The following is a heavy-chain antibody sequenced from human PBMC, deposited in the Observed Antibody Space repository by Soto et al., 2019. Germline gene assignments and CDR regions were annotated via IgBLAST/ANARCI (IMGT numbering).Heavy chain of an antibody. CDR1: GFTFSSYG. Sequence: QVQLVESGGGVVQPGRSLRLSCAASGFTFSSYGMHWVRQAPGKGLEWVAVIWYDGSNKYYADSVKGRFTISRDNSKNTLYLQMNSLRAEDKAVYYCARDRAAGTPGDFQHWGQGTLVTVSS. J-gene: IGHJ1*01. CDR3: ARDRAAGTPGDFQH. V-gene: IGHV3-33*01. CDR2: IWYDGSNK. D-gene: IGHD6-19*01.